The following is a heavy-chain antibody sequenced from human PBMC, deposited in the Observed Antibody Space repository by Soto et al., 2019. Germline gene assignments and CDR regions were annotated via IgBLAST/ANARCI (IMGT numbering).Heavy chain of an antibody. J-gene: IGHJ5*02. D-gene: IGHD3-22*01. V-gene: IGHV4-39*02. CDR3: ARVGPWVPYYYDSSPYTFENWFDP. Sequence: SGTLSLTCTVSGGSISSGGYYWSWIRQPPGKGLEWIGSIYHGGSTYYNPSLNSRVTLSIDMTNNHVSLILNSVTAADTAVYYCARVGPWVPYYYDSSPYTFENWFDPWGQGTLVTVSS. CDR2: IYHGGST. CDR1: GGSISSGGYY.